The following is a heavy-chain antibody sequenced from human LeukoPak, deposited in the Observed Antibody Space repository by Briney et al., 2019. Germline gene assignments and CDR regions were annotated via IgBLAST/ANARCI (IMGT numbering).Heavy chain of an antibody. D-gene: IGHD3-10*01. Sequence: GSLRLSCAASGFTFSSYAMSWVRQAPGKGLEWIGEINHSGSTNYNPSLKSRVTISVDTSKNQFSLKLSSVTAADTAVYYCARHRRMVRGVIRAIFDYWGQGTLVTVSS. CDR3: ARHRRMVRGVIRAIFDY. CDR2: INHSGST. V-gene: IGHV4-34*01. J-gene: IGHJ4*02. CDR1: GFTFSSYA.